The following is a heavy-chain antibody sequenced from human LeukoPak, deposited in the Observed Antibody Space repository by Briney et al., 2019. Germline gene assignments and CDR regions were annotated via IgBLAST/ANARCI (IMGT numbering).Heavy chain of an antibody. CDR3: VRTHKIEGCSTSGDSCYSMYRHFDL. Sequence: GGSLRLSCAASGFTFSSYGMHWVRQAPGKGLEGVAVIWYDGSNKYYADSVKGRFTISRDNSKNTLYLQMNSLRVEDTAVYYCVRTHKIEGCSTSGDSCYSMYRHFDLWGRGSLVTVYS. CDR1: GFTFSSYG. J-gene: IGHJ2*01. V-gene: IGHV3-33*01. CDR2: IWYDGSNK. D-gene: IGHD2-15*01.